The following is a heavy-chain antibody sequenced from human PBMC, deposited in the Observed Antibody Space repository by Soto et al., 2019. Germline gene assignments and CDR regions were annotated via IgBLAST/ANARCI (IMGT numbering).Heavy chain of an antibody. CDR1: GYTFTIDV. CDR3: ARGITSGHPQYFQH. CDR2: INAGNGNT. Sequence: GASVKVSCKASGYTFTIDVMHWVRQAPGQRLEWMGWINAGNGNTKYSQNFQGRVTITRDTSASTAYMEVSSLRSEDTAVYYCARGITSGHPQYFQHWSQGTLVTVSS. V-gene: IGHV1-3*01. D-gene: IGHD2-8*01. J-gene: IGHJ1*01.